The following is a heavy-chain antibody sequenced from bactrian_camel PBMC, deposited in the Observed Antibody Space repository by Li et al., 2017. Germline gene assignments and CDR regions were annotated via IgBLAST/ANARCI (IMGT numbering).Heavy chain of an antibody. CDR3: AAVRRSGIYCAGAYNS. V-gene: IGHV3S42*01. CDR2: IAYDGWVS. D-gene: IGHD2*01. CDR1: GFQFADYP. J-gene: IGHJ6*01. Sequence: VQLVESGGGLVQPGGSLRLSCSASGFQFADYPMSWVRQAPGKGLEWVAQIAYDGWVSRYHDSAKGRFTISRDNAKNMLYLQMNSLKPEDTAMYYCAAVRRSGIYCAGAYNSWGRGTQVTVS.